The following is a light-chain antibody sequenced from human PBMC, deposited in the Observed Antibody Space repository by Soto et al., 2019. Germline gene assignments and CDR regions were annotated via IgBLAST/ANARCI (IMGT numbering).Light chain of an antibody. Sequence: TVLRQSADTLSLSPGERATLSCRASQSVTSNYLAWYQQKPGQAPRLLIYDASSRATGIPDRFSGSGSGTDFTLTITRLEPEDFAVYFCQRYGSSPITFGQGTRLEIK. CDR3: QRYGSSPIT. J-gene: IGKJ5*01. V-gene: IGKV3-20*01. CDR2: DAS. CDR1: QSVTSNY.